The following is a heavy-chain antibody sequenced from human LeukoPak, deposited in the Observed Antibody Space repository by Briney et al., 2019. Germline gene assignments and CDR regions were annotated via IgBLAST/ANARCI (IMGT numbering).Heavy chain of an antibody. CDR3: AKDRSFWNDVLGDY. J-gene: IGHJ4*02. Sequence: GGSLRLSCAASGFTFSSYAMSWVRQAPGKGLEWVSAISGSGGSTYYAGSVKGRFTISRDNSKNTLYLQMNSLRAEDTAVYYCAKDRSFWNDVLGDYWGQGTLVTVSS. CDR2: ISGSGGST. V-gene: IGHV3-23*01. D-gene: IGHD1-1*01. CDR1: GFTFSSYA.